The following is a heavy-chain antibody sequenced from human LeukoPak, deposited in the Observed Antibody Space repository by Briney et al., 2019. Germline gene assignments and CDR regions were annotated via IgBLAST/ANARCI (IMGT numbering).Heavy chain of an antibody. CDR1: GGSISSYY. J-gene: IGHJ2*01. CDR3: ARGLTYWYFDL. CDR2: IYYSGST. D-gene: IGHD4/OR15-4a*01. V-gene: IGHV4-59*01. Sequence: SETLSLTCIVSGGSISSYYWSWIRQPPGKGLEWIGYIYYSGSTNYNPSLKSRVTISVDTSKNQFSLKLSSVTAADTAVYYCARGLTYWYFDLWGRGTLVTVSS.